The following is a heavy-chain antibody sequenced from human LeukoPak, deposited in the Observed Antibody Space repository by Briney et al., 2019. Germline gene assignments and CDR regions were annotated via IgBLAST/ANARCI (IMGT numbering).Heavy chain of an antibody. Sequence: PSETLSLTCAVYGGSFSGYYWSWIRQPPGKGLEWIGYIYYSGSTNYNPSLKSRVTISVDTSKNQFSLKLSSVTAADTAVYYCARESGSYYDTYFDYWGQGTLVTVSS. CDR2: IYYSGST. V-gene: IGHV4-59*01. J-gene: IGHJ4*02. CDR1: GGSFSGYY. D-gene: IGHD3-10*01. CDR3: ARESGSYYDTYFDY.